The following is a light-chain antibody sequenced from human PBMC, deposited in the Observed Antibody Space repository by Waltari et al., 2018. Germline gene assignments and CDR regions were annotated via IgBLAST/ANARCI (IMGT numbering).Light chain of an antibody. Sequence: EIVLTQSPGTLSLSLGESATLSCRASQSVRGSLAWYQQKAGQAPRLLIYGASSRATGIPDRFMGSGSGTDCSLTISRRDPEDFAVYYCQHYVRLPATFGQGTKVEI. CDR1: QSVRGS. CDR3: QHYVRLPAT. V-gene: IGKV3-20*01. CDR2: GAS. J-gene: IGKJ1*01.